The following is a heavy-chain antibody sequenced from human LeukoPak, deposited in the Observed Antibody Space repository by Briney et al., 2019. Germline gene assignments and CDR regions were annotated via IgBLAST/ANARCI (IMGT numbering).Heavy chain of an antibody. CDR3: AKDQGWYCSSTSCMGY. D-gene: IGHD2-2*01. CDR2: ISAGGGST. V-gene: IGHV3-23*01. CDR1: GFTFSSSA. J-gene: IGHJ4*02. Sequence: GGSLRLFCAAPGFTFSSSAMSWVRQAPGKGPEWVSGISAGGGSTDYADSVKGRFTISRDNSKNTLYLQLNSLRAEDTAVYYCAKDQGWYCSSTSCMGYWGQGTLVTVSS.